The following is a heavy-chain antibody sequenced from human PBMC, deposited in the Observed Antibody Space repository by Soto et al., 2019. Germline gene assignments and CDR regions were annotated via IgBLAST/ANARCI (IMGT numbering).Heavy chain of an antibody. CDR1: GGSISSGGYY. CDR3: ASRRGHGDYVSYYYYGMDV. D-gene: IGHD4-17*01. Sequence: QVQLQESGPGLVKPSQTLSLTCTVSGGSISSGGYYWSWIRQHPGKGLEWIGYIYYSGSTYYNPSLKSRVTISVDTSKNQFSLKLSSVTPADTAVYYCASRRGHGDYVSYYYYGMDVWGQGTTLTVSS. CDR2: IYYSGST. J-gene: IGHJ6*02. V-gene: IGHV4-31*03.